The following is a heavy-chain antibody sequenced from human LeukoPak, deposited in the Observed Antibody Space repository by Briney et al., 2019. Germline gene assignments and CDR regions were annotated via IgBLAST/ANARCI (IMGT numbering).Heavy chain of an antibody. CDR2: IYYSGST. Sequence: SETLSLTCAVYGGSLSGYYWSWIRQPPGEGLEWIGYIYYSGSTNYNPSLKSRVTISVDTSKNQFSLNLSSVTAADTAVYYCARRAYSSGYYYFDYWGQGTLVTVSS. J-gene: IGHJ4*02. CDR3: ARRAYSSGYYYFDY. D-gene: IGHD3-22*01. V-gene: IGHV4-59*01. CDR1: GGSLSGYY.